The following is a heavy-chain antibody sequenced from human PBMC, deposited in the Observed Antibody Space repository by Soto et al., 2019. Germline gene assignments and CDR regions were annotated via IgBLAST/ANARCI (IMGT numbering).Heavy chain of an antibody. J-gene: IGHJ3*02. V-gene: IGHV4-34*01. CDR2: INHSGST. D-gene: IGHD6-6*01. Sequence: PSETLSLTCAVYGESFSGYYWSWIRQPPGKGLEWIGEINHSGSTNYNPSLKSRVTISVDTSKNQFSLKLSSVTAADTAVYYCASPSMAARRGAFDIWGQGTMVTVSS. CDR1: GESFSGYY. CDR3: ASPSMAARRGAFDI.